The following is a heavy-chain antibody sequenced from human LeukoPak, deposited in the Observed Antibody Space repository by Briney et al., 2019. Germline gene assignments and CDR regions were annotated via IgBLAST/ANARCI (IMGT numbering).Heavy chain of an antibody. J-gene: IGHJ3*02. CDR3: AKDLGKPSGWYILDAFDI. CDR1: GFTFSSYA. V-gene: IGHV3-23*01. D-gene: IGHD6-19*01. Sequence: PGGSLRLSCAASGFTFSSYAMSWVRQAPGKGLEWVSAISDSGGSTYYADSVKGRFTISRDNSKNTLYLQMNSLRAEDTAVYYCAKDLGKPSGWYILDAFDIWGQGTMVTVSS. CDR2: ISDSGGST.